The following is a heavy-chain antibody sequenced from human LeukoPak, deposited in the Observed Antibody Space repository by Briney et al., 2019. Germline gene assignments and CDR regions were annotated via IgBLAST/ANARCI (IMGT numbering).Heavy chain of an antibody. Sequence: PGGSLRLSCAASGFTFDDYGMSWVRQAPGKGLEWVSGINWNGGITAYADSVKGRFTISRDNAKNSLYLQMNSLRAEDTAVYYCARGGRSVNWFDLWGQGTLVTVSS. CDR3: ARGGRSVNWFDL. V-gene: IGHV3-20*04. CDR1: GFTFDDYG. CDR2: INWNGGIT. D-gene: IGHD1-26*01. J-gene: IGHJ5*02.